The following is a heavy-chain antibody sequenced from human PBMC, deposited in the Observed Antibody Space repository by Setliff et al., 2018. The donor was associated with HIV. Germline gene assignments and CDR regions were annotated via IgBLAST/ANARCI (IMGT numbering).Heavy chain of an antibody. D-gene: IGHD3-16*01. CDR3: ARERKGGDDRALDY. CDR2: TFTSGIT. Sequence: PSETLSLTCTVSGGSIRGYFWSWIRQPAGKGLEWIGRTFTSGITNYSPSLKSRVTMSVDTSKNQFSLNLTSVTAADTAVYYCARERKGGDDRALDYWGQGTLVTVSS. CDR1: GGSIRGYF. V-gene: IGHV4-4*07. J-gene: IGHJ4*02.